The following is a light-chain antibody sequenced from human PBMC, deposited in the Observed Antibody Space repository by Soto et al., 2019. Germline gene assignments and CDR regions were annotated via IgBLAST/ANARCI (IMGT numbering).Light chain of an antibody. Sequence: VLTQSPATLSLSPGESATLSCRASQSISNNYLAWYQQKLGQAPRLLISGASNRATGIPDRFSGSGSGTYFTLSISRLEPEDFAVYFCQQYSSSSLTFGGGTKVEIK. CDR1: QSISNNY. J-gene: IGKJ4*01. V-gene: IGKV3-20*01. CDR3: QQYSSSSLT. CDR2: GAS.